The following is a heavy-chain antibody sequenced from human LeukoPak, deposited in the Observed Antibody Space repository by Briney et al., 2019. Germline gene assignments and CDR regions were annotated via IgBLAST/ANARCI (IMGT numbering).Heavy chain of an antibody. V-gene: IGHV3-21*01. J-gene: IGHJ4*02. CDR1: GFTFSSYS. Sequence: GGSLRLSCAASGFTFSSYSMNWVRQPPGKGLAWVSSISTISSYIYYADSVKGRFTISRDNAKNSLYLQMNSLRAEDTAVYYCARRSGVRGVIITEGSYYFDYWGQGTLVTVSS. CDR2: ISTISSYI. D-gene: IGHD3-10*01. CDR3: ARRSGVRGVIITEGSYYFDY.